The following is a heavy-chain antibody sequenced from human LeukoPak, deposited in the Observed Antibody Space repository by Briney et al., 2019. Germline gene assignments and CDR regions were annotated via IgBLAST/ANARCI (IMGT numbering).Heavy chain of an antibody. J-gene: IGHJ4*02. CDR2: ISSSNTYI. CDR3: ARGLHDYPDY. Sequence: GGSLRLSCAASGFTFSSYNMNWVRQAPGKGLEWVSSISSSNTYIYYADSVKDRFTISRDNAKNSLYLQMNSLRAEDTAVYYCARGLHDYPDYWGQGTLVTVSS. CDR1: GFTFSSYN. V-gene: IGHV3-21*01.